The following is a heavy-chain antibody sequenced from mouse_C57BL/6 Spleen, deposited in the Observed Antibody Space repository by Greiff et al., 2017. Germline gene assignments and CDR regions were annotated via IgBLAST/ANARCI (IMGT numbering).Heavy chain of an antibody. D-gene: IGHD1-1*01. CDR1: GFTLTSYC. J-gene: IGHJ3*01. V-gene: IGHV1-52*01. CDR2: IDPADSAT. CDR3: ARGGYDYGSFDY. Sequence: QVQLQQPGAELVRPGSSVKLSCTASGFTLTSYCMHWVKQRPIQGLEWIGNIDPADSATHYNQKFQDKATMTVDTSSITAYLQLSRLTSEDSAVYYCARGGYDYGSFDYWGQGTLVTVSA.